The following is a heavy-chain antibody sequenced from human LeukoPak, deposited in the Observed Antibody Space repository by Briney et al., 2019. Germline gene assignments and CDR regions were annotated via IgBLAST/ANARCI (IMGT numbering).Heavy chain of an antibody. D-gene: IGHD3-10*01. CDR3: ARSYVLLWFGELFYDAFDI. V-gene: IGHV4-39*07. CDR1: GGSISSSSYY. Sequence: ASETLSLTCTVSGGSISSSSYYWGWIRQPPGKGLEWIGSIYYSGSTYYNPSLKSRVTISVDTSKNQFSLKLSSVTAADTAVYYCARSYVLLWFGELFYDAFDIWGQGTMVTVSS. CDR2: IYYSGST. J-gene: IGHJ3*02.